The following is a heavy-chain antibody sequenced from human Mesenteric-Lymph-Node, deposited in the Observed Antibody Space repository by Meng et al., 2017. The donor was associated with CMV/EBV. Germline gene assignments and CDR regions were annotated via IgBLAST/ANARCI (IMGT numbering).Heavy chain of an antibody. CDR1: GFTFDNYA. J-gene: IGHJ4*02. V-gene: IGHV3-9*01. CDR3: AKDDSSQITIIDY. Sequence: LKISCAASGFTFDNYAMHWVRQAPGKGLEWVSGITWNSVGIDYADSVKGRFTISRDNAKNSLYLQMDSLRAEDTAFYYCAKDDSSQITIIDYWGQGTLVTVSS. CDR2: ITWNSVGI. D-gene: IGHD3-9*01.